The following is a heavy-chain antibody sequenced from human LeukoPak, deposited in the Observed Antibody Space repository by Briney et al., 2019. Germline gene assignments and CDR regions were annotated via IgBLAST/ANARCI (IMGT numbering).Heavy chain of an antibody. J-gene: IGHJ5*02. CDR2: TYHSGST. D-gene: IGHD3-3*01. CDR1: GYSISSGYY. V-gene: IGHV4-38-2*01. Sequence: PSETLSLTCAVSGYSISSGYYWGWIRQPPGTGLEWIGSTYHSGSTYYNPSLKSRVTISVDTSKNQFSLKLSSVTAADTAVYYCARVTYYDFWSGYPPPWFDPWGQGTLVTVSS. CDR3: ARVTYYDFWSGYPPPWFDP.